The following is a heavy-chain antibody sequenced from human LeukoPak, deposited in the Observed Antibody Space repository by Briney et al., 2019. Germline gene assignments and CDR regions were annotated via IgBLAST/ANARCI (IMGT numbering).Heavy chain of an antibody. V-gene: IGHV1-18*01. CDR3: ARHEYSSGPPVGRYMDV. J-gene: IGHJ6*03. D-gene: IGHD6-19*01. CDR2: ISAYNGNT. Sequence: ASVKVSCKASGYTFTSYGISWVRQAPGQGLEWMGWISAYNGNTNYAQKLQGRVTMTTDTSTSTAYMELSRLRSDDTAVYYCARHEYSSGPPVGRYMDVWGKGTTVTVSS. CDR1: GYTFTSYG.